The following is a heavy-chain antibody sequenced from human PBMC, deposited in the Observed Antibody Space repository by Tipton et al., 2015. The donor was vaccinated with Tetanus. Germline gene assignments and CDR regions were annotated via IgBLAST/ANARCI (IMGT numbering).Heavy chain of an antibody. CDR1: GGSIYNYY. CDR3: ARRGGRQQMLPKYLDY. V-gene: IGHV4-59*01. CDR2: ISDSGTT. J-gene: IGHJ4*02. Sequence: GLVKPSETLSLTCTVSGGSIYNYYWTWVRQSPGKAPEWIGYISDSGTTNYNPSLRSRVTIIVDTSRIQFSLKVTSLTAADTAVYYCARRGGRQQMLPKYLDYWGKGTLVTVSS. D-gene: IGHD6-13*01.